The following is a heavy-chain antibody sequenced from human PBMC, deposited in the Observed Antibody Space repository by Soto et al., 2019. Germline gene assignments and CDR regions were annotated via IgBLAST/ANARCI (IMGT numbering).Heavy chain of an antibody. D-gene: IGHD4-4*01. V-gene: IGHV3-23*01. CDR3: ASYSNRYYYYYGMDV. Sequence: GGCLRLSCAASGFTFSIYAMSWVRQAPGKGLEWVSAISGSVDRTYYADSVKGRFTISRDNSKKTVVLQMNNLRVEDTAMYYCASYSNRYYYYYGMDVWGQGTTVTVSS. CDR1: GFTFSIYA. CDR2: ISGSVDRT. J-gene: IGHJ6*02.